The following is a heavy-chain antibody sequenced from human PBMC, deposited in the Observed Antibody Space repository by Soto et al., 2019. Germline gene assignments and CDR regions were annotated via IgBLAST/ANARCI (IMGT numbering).Heavy chain of an antibody. CDR3: ARGLYCRGGSCYGGAAFDI. CDR1: GGSFSGSY. V-gene: IGHV4-34*01. Sequence: QVQLQQWGAGLLKPSETLSLTCAVYGGSFSGSYWSWIRQPPGKGLEWLGEINHSGSTNYNPSLKSRVTISVDTSENHCSLKLSSVTAASTAVYYCARGLYCRGGSCYGGAAFDIWGQGTMVTVSS. CDR2: INHSGST. D-gene: IGHD2-15*01. J-gene: IGHJ3*02.